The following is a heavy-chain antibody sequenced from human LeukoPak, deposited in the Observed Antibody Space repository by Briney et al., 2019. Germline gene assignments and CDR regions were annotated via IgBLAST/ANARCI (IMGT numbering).Heavy chain of an antibody. CDR2: ISTSGGTI. D-gene: IGHD2-21*01. CDR3: ARMGDGGYFDY. Sequence: PGGSLRLSCAASGFTFSDNYMSWIRQAPGNGLEWLSYISTSGGTIFYADSVKGRFTISRDNAKNSLYLQMNSLRAEDTAVYHCARMGDGGYFDYWGQGSLVTVSS. CDR1: GFTFSDNY. V-gene: IGHV3-11*01. J-gene: IGHJ4*02.